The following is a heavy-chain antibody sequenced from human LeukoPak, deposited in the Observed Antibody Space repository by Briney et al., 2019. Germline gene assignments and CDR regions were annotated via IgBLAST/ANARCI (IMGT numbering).Heavy chain of an antibody. J-gene: IGHJ5*02. CDR2: IYYSGST. D-gene: IGHD3-10*01. V-gene: IGHV4-61*08. CDR3: ARRRYYGSGSAFDP. CDR1: DISITSGGYY. Sequence: SETLSLTCTVSDISITSGGYYWTWLRQPPGKGLEWIGYIYYSGSTNYNPSLKSRVTISVDTSKNQFSLKLSSVTAADTAVYYCARRRYYGSGSAFDPWGQGTLVTVSS.